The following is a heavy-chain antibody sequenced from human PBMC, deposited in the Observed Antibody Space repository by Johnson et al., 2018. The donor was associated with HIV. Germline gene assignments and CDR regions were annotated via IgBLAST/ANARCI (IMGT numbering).Heavy chain of an antibody. J-gene: IGHJ3*02. CDR1: GFTFDEYA. D-gene: IGHD6-13*01. V-gene: IGHV3-9*01. CDR3: AKDIGGSAAAQGAFDI. CDR2: ISWNSGSI. Sequence: VQLVESGGGVVRPGGSLRLSCAASGFTFDEYALSWVRLAPGKGLEWVSGISWNSGSIGYADSVRGRFTISRDNAKNSLYLQMNSLRAEDTALYYCAKDIGGSAAAQGAFDIWGQGTMVIVSS.